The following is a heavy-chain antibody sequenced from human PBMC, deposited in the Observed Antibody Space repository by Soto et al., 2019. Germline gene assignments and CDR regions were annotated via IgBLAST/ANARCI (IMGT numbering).Heavy chain of an antibody. D-gene: IGHD2-21*02. V-gene: IGHV2-5*02. CDR2: IYLDDDK. CDR1: GFSLNTGGLG. Sequence: QITLKESGPPLVKPTPTLTLTCTFSGFSLNTGGLGVGWIRQPPGKALAWLALIYLDDDKRYSPSLKSRLSLTKDSSNNPVVLTMTNMDPVDTATYYCVHSRCGGDCLRSYSSHYYYGMDVWGQGTTVTVSS. J-gene: IGHJ6*02. CDR3: VHSRCGGDCLRSYSSHYYYGMDV.